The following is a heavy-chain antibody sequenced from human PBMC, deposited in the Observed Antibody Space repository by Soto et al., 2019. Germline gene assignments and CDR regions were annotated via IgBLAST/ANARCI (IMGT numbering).Heavy chain of an antibody. CDR1: GGSVSSSSYY. CDR2: LYYSAST. CDR3: ASKPYSYGYVGTPVTDS. V-gene: IGHV4-61*03. J-gene: IGHJ4*02. D-gene: IGHD5-18*01. Sequence: SETLSLTCTLSGGSVSSSSYYWTWPRHPPGKWLERIGFLYYSASTSYDPSLNSRFTISVDTAKNPFSLKMSSVTAADTAVYYCASKPYSYGYVGTPVTDSWGQGTLVTV.